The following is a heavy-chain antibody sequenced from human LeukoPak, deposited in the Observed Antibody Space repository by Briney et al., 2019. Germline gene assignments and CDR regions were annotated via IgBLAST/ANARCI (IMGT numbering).Heavy chain of an antibody. Sequence: GGSLRLSCAASGFTFSSYGMHWVRQAPGKGLEWVSAISGSGGSTYYADSAKGRFTISRDNSKNTLYLQIISLRVEDTAVYYCAKRGGMYPAHYFDYWGQGTLVTVSS. D-gene: IGHD3-16*01. J-gene: IGHJ4*02. CDR1: GFTFSSYG. CDR2: ISGSGGST. CDR3: AKRGGMYPAHYFDY. V-gene: IGHV3-23*01.